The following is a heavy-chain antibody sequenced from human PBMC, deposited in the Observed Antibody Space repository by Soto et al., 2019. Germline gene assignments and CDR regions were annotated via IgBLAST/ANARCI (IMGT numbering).Heavy chain of an antibody. CDR2: IYHSGST. CDR3: VGTTGRAEDAFDI. CDR1: SGSISSSNW. Sequence: SETLSLTCAVSSGSISSSNWWSWVRQPPGKGLEWIGEIYHSGSTNYNPSLKSRVTISVDKSKNQFSLKLSSVTAADTAVYYCVGTTGRAEDAFDIWGQGTMVTVSS. V-gene: IGHV4-4*02. D-gene: IGHD1-7*01. J-gene: IGHJ3*02.